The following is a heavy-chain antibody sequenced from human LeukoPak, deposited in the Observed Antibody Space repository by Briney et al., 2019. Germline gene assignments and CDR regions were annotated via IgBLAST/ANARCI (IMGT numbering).Heavy chain of an antibody. CDR2: IYYSGST. Sequence: PQTLSLTCTVSGGSISSGGYYWSWIRQHPGKGLEWIGYIYYSGSTYYNPSLKSRVTISADTSKNQFSLKLSSVTAADTAVYYCARSDKSGSYSGFDYWGQGTLVTVSS. CDR1: GGSISSGGYY. CDR3: ARSDKSGSYSGFDY. V-gene: IGHV4-31*03. J-gene: IGHJ4*02. D-gene: IGHD1-26*01.